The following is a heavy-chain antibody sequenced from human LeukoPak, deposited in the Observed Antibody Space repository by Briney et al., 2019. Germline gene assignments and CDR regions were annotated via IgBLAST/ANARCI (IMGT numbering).Heavy chain of an antibody. CDR1: GGSISSGGYS. D-gene: IGHD4-17*01. V-gene: IGHV4-30-2*01. CDR3: AGLNYGDYSYYYYGMDV. Sequence: SETLSLTCAVSGGSISSGGYSWSWIRQPPGKGLEWIGYIYHSGSTYYNPSLKSRVTISVDRSENQFSLKLSSVTAADTAVYYCAGLNYGDYSYYYYGMDVWGQGTTVTVSS. J-gene: IGHJ6*02. CDR2: IYHSGST.